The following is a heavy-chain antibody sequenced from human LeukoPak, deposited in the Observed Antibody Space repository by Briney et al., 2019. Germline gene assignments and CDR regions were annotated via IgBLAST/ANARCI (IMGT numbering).Heavy chain of an antibody. CDR2: ISAYNGNT. V-gene: IGHV1-18*04. J-gene: IGHJ4*02. CDR1: GYTFTSYG. Sequence: ASVKVSCKASGYTFTSYGITWVRQAPGQGLEWMGWISAYNGNTNYAQNLQGRVTMTTDTSTNTAYMELRSLRSDDTAVYYCARSATHRLTWTDRSQWLPLDYWGQGTLVTVSS. CDR3: ARSATHRLTWTDRSQWLPLDY. D-gene: IGHD5-18*01.